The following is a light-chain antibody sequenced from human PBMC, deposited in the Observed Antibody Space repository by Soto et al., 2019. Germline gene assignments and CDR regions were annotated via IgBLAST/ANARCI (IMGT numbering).Light chain of an antibody. V-gene: IGKV3-20*01. CDR2: AAS. Sequence: EIVLTQSPGTLSLSPGERATLSCRANQSVRSSYLAWYQQKPGQAPRLLIYAASSRATGIPDRFSGSGSGTDFTLTISRLEPEDFAVYYCQQYGSSPVAFGQGTKVEIK. CDR3: QQYGSSPVA. CDR1: QSVRSSY. J-gene: IGKJ1*01.